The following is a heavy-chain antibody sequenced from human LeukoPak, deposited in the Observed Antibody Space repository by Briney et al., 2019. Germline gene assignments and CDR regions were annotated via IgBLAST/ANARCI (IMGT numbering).Heavy chain of an antibody. CDR2: IYYSGST. Sequence: SETLSLTCTVSGGSISSYYWNWIRQPPGKGLEWIGYIYYSGSTNYNPSLKSRVTISVDTSKNQFSLKLSSVTAADTAVYYCARDIPGYCSSTSCRGNWFDPWGQGTLVTVSS. J-gene: IGHJ5*02. CDR3: ARDIPGYCSSTSCRGNWFDP. V-gene: IGHV4-59*12. CDR1: GGSISSYY. D-gene: IGHD2-2*01.